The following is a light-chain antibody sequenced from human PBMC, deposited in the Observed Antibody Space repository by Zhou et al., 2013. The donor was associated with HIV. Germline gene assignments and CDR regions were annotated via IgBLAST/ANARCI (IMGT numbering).Light chain of an antibody. CDR2: LGS. V-gene: IGKV2-28*01. Sequence: DIVMTQSPLSLPVTPGEPASISCRSSQSLLHSNGYNCLDWYLQKPGQSPQLLIYLGSNRASGVPDRFSGSGSGTDFTTENQQSQAEDVGLYYCMQLXTSSPLFGGGTKGG. CDR1: QSLLHSNGYNC. J-gene: IGKJ4*01. CDR3: MQLXTSSPL.